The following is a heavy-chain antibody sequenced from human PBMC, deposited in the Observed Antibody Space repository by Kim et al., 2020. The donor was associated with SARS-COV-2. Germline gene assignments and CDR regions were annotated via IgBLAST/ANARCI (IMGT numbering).Heavy chain of an antibody. V-gene: IGHV1-69*13. J-gene: IGHJ4*02. D-gene: IGHD3-3*01. CDR1: GGTFSSYA. CDR3: ARDAHYYEFCSGYSRGYFDY. CDR2: IIPIFGTA. Sequence: SVKVSCKASGGTFSSYAISWVRQAPGQGLEWMGGIIPIFGTANYAQKFQGRVTITADESTSTAYMELSSLRSEDTAVYYCARDAHYYEFCSGYSRGYFDYWGQGTLVTVSS.